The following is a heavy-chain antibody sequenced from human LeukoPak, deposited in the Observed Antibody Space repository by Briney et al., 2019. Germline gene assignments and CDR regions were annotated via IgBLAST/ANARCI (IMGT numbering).Heavy chain of an antibody. CDR2: TSGSGGST. CDR1: GFTFSSYA. CDR3: AKCPFYGDYSYFDY. J-gene: IGHJ4*02. Sequence: PGGSLRLSCAASGFTFSSYAMSWVRQAPGKGLEWVSATSGSGGSTYYADSVKGRFTISRDNSKNTLYLQMNSLRAEDTAVYYCAKCPFYGDYSYFDYWGQGTLVTVSS. V-gene: IGHV3-23*01. D-gene: IGHD4-17*01.